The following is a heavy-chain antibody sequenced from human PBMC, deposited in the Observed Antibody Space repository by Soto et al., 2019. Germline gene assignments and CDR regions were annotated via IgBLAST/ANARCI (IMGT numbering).Heavy chain of an antibody. CDR2: INPDSGGT. Sequence: GASVKVSCKASGYTFTDYYLHWVRQAPGQGLEWMGWINPDSGGTNYAQKFQDRVTMTRDTSISTVYMALSRLRPDDAAVYFCARDDGQARDIFDIWGQGTVVTDSS. D-gene: IGHD2-15*01. V-gene: IGHV1-2*02. J-gene: IGHJ3*02. CDR3: ARDDGQARDIFDI. CDR1: GYTFTDYY.